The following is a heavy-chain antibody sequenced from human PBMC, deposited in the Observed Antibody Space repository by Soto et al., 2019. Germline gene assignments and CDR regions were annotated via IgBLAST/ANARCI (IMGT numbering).Heavy chain of an antibody. V-gene: IGHV4-30-4*01. Sequence: SETLSLTCTVSGGSISSGDYYWSWIRQPPGKGLEWIGYIYYSGSTYYNPSLKSRVTISVDTSKNQFSLKLSSVTAADTAVYYCARERPNMMNSGILFDIWGQGTMVTVSS. J-gene: IGHJ3*02. CDR2: IYYSGST. CDR1: GGSISSGDYY. CDR3: ARERPNMMNSGILFDI. D-gene: IGHD3-16*01.